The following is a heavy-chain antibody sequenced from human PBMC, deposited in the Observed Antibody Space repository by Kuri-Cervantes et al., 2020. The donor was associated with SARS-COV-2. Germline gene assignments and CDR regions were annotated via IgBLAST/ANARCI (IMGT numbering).Heavy chain of an antibody. J-gene: IGHJ1*01. Sequence: GGSLRLSCAASGFTFSSYGMHWVRQAPGKGLEWVAVISYDGSNKYYADSVKGRFTISRDNSKNTLHLQMNSLRAEDTAVYYCAKEMGATKYFQHWGQGTLVTVSS. V-gene: IGHV3-30*18. CDR3: AKEMGATKYFQH. D-gene: IGHD1-26*01. CDR1: GFTFSSYG. CDR2: ISYDGSNK.